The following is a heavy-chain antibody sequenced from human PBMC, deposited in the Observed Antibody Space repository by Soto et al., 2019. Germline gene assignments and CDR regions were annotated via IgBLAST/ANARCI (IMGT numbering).Heavy chain of an antibody. Sequence: QVQLQESGPGLVKPSQTLSLTCTVSGGSISSGDYYWSWIRQPPGKGLEWIGYIYYSGSTYYNPSLKSRVTISVDTSKNQFSLKLSSVTAADTAVYYCAREDSSSWYYYYYGMDVWGQGTTVTVSS. J-gene: IGHJ6*02. V-gene: IGHV4-30-4*01. CDR1: GGSISSGDYY. CDR3: AREDSSSWYYYYYGMDV. CDR2: IYYSGST. D-gene: IGHD6-13*01.